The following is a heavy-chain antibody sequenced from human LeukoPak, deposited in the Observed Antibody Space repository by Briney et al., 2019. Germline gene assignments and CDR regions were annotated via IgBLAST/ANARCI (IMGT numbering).Heavy chain of an antibody. Sequence: SETLSLTCTVSDGSISSYYWSWIRQPPGKGLEGIGYIYYTRRTHYTPSPKSRVTISVDTSKNQFSLKLSSVTAADTAVYYCARVRYSDVLTGYYGDGYFDYWGQGTLVTVSS. V-gene: IGHV4-59*01. J-gene: IGHJ4*02. CDR3: ARVRYSDVLTGYYGDGYFDY. CDR2: IYYTRRT. CDR1: DGSISSYY. D-gene: IGHD3-9*01.